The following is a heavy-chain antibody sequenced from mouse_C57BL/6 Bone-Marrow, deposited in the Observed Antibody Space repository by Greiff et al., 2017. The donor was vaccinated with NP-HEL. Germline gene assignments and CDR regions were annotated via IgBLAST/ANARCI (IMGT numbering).Heavy chain of an antibody. J-gene: IGHJ4*01. V-gene: IGHV1-74*01. CDR1: GYTFTSYW. Sequence: VQLQQPGAELVKPGASVKVSCKASGYTFTSYWMHWVKQRPGQGLEWIGRIHPSDSDTNYNQKFKGKATLTVDKSSSTAYMQLSSLTSEDSAVYYCAILFITTVVATTRMDYWGQGTSVTVSS. D-gene: IGHD1-1*01. CDR3: AILFITTVVATTRMDY. CDR2: IHPSDSDT.